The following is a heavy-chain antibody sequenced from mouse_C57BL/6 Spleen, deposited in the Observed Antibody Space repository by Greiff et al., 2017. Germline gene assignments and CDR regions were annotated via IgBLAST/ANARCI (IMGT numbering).Heavy chain of an antibody. CDR2: IHPNSGST. J-gene: IGHJ1*03. CDR3: ARCSSMVRYFDV. V-gene: IGHV1-64*01. CDR1: GYTFTSHW. Sequence: QVQLQQPGAELVKPGASVKLSCKASGYTFTSHWMHWVKQRPGQGLEWIGMIHPNSGSTNYNEKFKSKATLTVDKSSSTAYMQLSSLTSEDSAVYYCARCSSMVRYFDVWGTGTTVTVSS. D-gene: IGHD2-2*01.